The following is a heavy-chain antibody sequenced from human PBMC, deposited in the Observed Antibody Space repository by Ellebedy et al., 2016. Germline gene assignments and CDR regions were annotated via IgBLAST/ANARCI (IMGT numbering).Heavy chain of an antibody. Sequence: GESLKISXGASGFSFSAYAMSWVRQAPGKGLECVSSISGRGDSTLTADSVRGRFTISRDNSQNTVYLQMNDLRAEDTALYYCVRDRGMAAATRKFDYWGQGTLVTVSS. J-gene: IGHJ4*02. CDR1: GFSFSAYA. CDR3: VRDRGMAAATRKFDY. D-gene: IGHD6-13*01. CDR2: ISGRGDST. V-gene: IGHV3-23*01.